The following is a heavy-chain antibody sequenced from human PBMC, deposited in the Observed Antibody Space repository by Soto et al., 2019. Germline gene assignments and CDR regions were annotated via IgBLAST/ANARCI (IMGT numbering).Heavy chain of an antibody. V-gene: IGHV3-21*01. J-gene: IGHJ6*02. Sequence: LRLSCAASGFTFSSYSMNWVRQAPGKGLEWVSSISSSSSYIYYADSVKGRFTISRDNAKNSLYLQMNSLRAEDTAVYYCARSTYYDFWSGYSGYYYGMDVWGQGTTVTVSS. CDR2: ISSSSSYI. D-gene: IGHD3-3*01. CDR1: GFTFSSYS. CDR3: ARSTYYDFWSGYSGYYYGMDV.